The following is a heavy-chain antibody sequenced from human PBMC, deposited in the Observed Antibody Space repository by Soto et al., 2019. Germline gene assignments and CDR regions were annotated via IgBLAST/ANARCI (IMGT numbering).Heavy chain of an antibody. Sequence: PSETLSLTCNVSGGSITRGGDYWNWIRQHPEKGLEWIGYIYYSGTTHYNPSLKSRVTISVDTSKNQFSLKLSSVTAADTAVYYCARDRTYYDFWSGYPPIPHYYYYGMDVWGQGTTVTVSS. V-gene: IGHV4-31*03. J-gene: IGHJ6*02. CDR3: ARDRTYYDFWSGYPPIPHYYYYGMDV. CDR1: GGSITRGGDY. D-gene: IGHD3-3*01. CDR2: IYYSGTT.